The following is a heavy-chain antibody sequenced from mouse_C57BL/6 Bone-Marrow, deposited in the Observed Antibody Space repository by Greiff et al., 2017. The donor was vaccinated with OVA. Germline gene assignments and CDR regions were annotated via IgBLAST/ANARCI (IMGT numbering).Heavy chain of an antibody. CDR1: GFNIKDDY. V-gene: IGHV14-4*01. Sequence: EVHLVESGAELVRPGASVKLSCTASGFNIKDDYMHWVKQRPEQGLEWIGWIDPENGDTEYASKFQGKATITADTSSNTAYLQLSSLTSEDTAVYYCTTPTVVEGFDYWGQGTTLTVSS. CDR2: IDPENGDT. J-gene: IGHJ2*01. D-gene: IGHD1-1*01. CDR3: TTPTVVEGFDY.